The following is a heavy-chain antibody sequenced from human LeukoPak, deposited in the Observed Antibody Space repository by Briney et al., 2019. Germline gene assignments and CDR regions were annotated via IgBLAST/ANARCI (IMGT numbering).Heavy chain of an antibody. CDR1: GYTFTGYH. V-gene: IGHV1-2*02. Sequence: ASVKVSCKASGYTFTGYHMHWVRQAPGQGLEWMGWINPDSGGTDYAQKFQGRVTMTRDTSISTAYMELSRLRSDDTAMYYCATMGNYYDSSGPHDAFDIWGQGTMVTVSS. CDR2: INPDSGGT. CDR3: ATMGNYYDSSGPHDAFDI. D-gene: IGHD3-22*01. J-gene: IGHJ3*02.